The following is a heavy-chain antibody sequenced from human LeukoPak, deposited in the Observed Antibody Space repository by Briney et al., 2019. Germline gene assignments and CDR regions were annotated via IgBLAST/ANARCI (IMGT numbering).Heavy chain of an antibody. J-gene: IGHJ4*02. D-gene: IGHD3-22*01. CDR1: GYSFTNYW. CDR3: ARRPYERNGSSYDF. V-gene: IGHV5-51*01. CDR2: IYPGDSDT. Sequence: GESLKISWRGSGYSFTNYWIAWGRQMPGKGLELMGIIYPGDSDTRYSPSVQGQVTITADKSSSTAYLQWTSMKASATAMYYCARRPYERNGSSYDFWGQGTLVTVSS.